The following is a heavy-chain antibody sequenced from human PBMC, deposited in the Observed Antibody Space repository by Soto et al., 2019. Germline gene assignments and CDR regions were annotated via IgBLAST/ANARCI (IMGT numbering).Heavy chain of an antibody. CDR2: ISGYNGNT. Sequence: QVQLVQSGAEVKKPGASVKVSCKASGYTFTNYGFSWVRQAPGQGLEWMGWISGYNGNTNYAERLQGGVTMTTDTSKRTAYMELKSLRYDETAVYYCAREGQLGYWGQGTPVTVSS. CDR3: AREGQLGY. V-gene: IGHV1-18*01. J-gene: IGHJ4*02. CDR1: GYTFTNYG. D-gene: IGHD6-6*01.